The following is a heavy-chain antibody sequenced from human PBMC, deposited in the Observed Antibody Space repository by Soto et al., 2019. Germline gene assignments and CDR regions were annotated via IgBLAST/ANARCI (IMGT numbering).Heavy chain of an antibody. CDR2: FDPEDGET. CDR1: GYTLTELS. Sequence: QVQLVQSGAEVKKPGASVKVSCKVSGYTLTELSMNWVRKAPGKWLEWMGGFDPEDGETIYAQKFQGRDTMTEDTSTDTAYMELSSLRYEDTAVYYCATDKTFSGSYVYWNQGTMVTVSS. D-gene: IGHD1-26*01. V-gene: IGHV1-24*01. J-gene: IGHJ4*02. CDR3: ATDKTFSGSYVY.